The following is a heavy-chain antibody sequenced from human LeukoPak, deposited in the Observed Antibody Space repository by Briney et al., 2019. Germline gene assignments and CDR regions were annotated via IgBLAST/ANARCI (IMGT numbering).Heavy chain of an antibody. Sequence: SETLSLTCAVYGGSFSGYYWSWIRQPPGKGLEWIGEINHSGSTNYNPSLKSRVTISVDTSKNQFSLKLSSVTAADTAVYYCARLTRGHNYYYMDVWGKGTTVTISS. D-gene: IGHD3-10*01. J-gene: IGHJ6*03. V-gene: IGHV4-34*01. CDR2: INHSGST. CDR3: ARLTRGHNYYYMDV. CDR1: GGSFSGYY.